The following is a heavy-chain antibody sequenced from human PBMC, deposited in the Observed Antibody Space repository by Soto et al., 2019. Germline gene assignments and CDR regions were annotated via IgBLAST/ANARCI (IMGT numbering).Heavy chain of an antibody. Sequence: EVQMLESGGDLIQPGGSLRLSCAASGFSFSSYAMGWVRQTSETGLEWVSTIIGSDGATYYADSVKGRFTISRDISRNSLYLQMNSLRGEDTGMYYCAKCAGLSPGVRYNFDYWGQGTLVTVSS. CDR2: IIGSDGAT. J-gene: IGHJ4*02. D-gene: IGHD1-1*01. V-gene: IGHV3-23*01. CDR1: GFSFSSYA. CDR3: AKCAGLSPGVRYNFDY.